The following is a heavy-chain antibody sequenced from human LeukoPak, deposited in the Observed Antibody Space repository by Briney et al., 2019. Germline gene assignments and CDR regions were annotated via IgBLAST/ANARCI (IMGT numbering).Heavy chain of an antibody. CDR1: GGSFSGYY. CDR2: INHSGST. CDR3: ARGGDTASLDY. Sequence: SETLSLTCAVYGGSFSGYYWSWIRQPPGKGLEWIGEINHSGSTNYNPSLKSRVTISVDTSKNQFSLKLSSVTAADTAVYYCARGGDTASLDYWGQGTLVTVSS. V-gene: IGHV4-34*01. J-gene: IGHJ4*02. D-gene: IGHD5-18*01.